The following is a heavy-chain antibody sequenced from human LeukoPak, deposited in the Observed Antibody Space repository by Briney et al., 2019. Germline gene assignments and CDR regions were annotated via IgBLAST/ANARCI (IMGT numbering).Heavy chain of an antibody. D-gene: IGHD3-22*01. CDR2: ISYDGSKT. Sequence: PGRSLRLSCAASGFTLSSYGMHWVRQPPGKGLEWVAVISYDGSKTYYADSVKGRFTISRDNSKNTLYLQMNSLRAEDTAVYYCAKDESYDYDSSVSDYWGQGTLVTVSS. CDR3: AKDESYDYDSSVSDY. V-gene: IGHV3-30*18. J-gene: IGHJ4*02. CDR1: GFTLSSYG.